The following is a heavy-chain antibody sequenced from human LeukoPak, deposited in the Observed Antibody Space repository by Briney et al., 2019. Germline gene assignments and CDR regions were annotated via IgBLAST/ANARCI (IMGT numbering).Heavy chain of an antibody. CDR2: IYYSGST. CDR3: ARLSLMAAAADY. D-gene: IGHD6-13*01. Sequence: SETLSLTCTVSGGSISSSSYYWGWIRQPPGKGLEWIGSIYYSGSTYYSPSLKSRVTISVDTSKNQFSLKLSSVTAADTAVYYCARLSLMAAAADYWGQGTLVTVSS. V-gene: IGHV4-39*01. CDR1: GGSISSSSYY. J-gene: IGHJ4*02.